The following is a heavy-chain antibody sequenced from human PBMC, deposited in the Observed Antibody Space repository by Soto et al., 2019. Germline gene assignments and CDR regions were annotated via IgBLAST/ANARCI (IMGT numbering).Heavy chain of an antibody. CDR3: AKSTTGTTGGFDP. J-gene: IGHJ5*02. D-gene: IGHD1-1*01. Sequence: QVQLVESGGGVVQPGRSLRLSCAASGFTFSSYGMHWVRQAPGKGLEWVAVISYDGSNKYYADSVKGRFTISRDNSKKTMYLQMNSLRAEDTAVYYCAKSTTGTTGGFDPWGQGTLVTVTS. V-gene: IGHV3-30*18. CDR2: ISYDGSNK. CDR1: GFTFSSYG.